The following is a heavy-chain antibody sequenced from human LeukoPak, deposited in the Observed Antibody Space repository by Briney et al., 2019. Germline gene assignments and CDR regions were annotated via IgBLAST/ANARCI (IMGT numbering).Heavy chain of an antibody. J-gene: IGHJ3*02. V-gene: IGHV1-18*01. D-gene: IGHD6-13*01. Sequence: ASVKVSCKTSGYTFTNYGISWVRQAPGLGLEWMGWISAYNGNTNYAQKVQGRVTMTTDTSTSKAYMELRSLRFDDTAVYYCARHQSVRLLQTSSTYFKHVFAIWGQGSMVTVSS. CDR3: ARHQSVRLLQTSSTYFKHVFAI. CDR2: ISAYNGNT. CDR1: GYTFTNYG.